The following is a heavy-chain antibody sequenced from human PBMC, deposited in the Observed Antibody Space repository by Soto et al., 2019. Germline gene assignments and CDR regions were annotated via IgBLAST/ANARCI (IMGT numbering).Heavy chain of an antibody. CDR2: ISWDGAST. CDR3: AKNAVATGYYGMDV. D-gene: IGHD5-12*01. Sequence: VQLVESGGVVVQPGGSLRLSCAASGFTFDDYTMHWVRQAPGKGLEWVSLISWDGASTYYAVSVKGRFAISRDNSKNSLYLQMNSLTTEDTALYYCAKNAVATGYYGMDVWGQGTTVTVSS. CDR1: GFTFDDYT. J-gene: IGHJ6*02. V-gene: IGHV3-43*01.